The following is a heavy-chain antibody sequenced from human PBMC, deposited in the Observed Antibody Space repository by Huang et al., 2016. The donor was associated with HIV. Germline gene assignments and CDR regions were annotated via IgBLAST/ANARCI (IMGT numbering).Heavy chain of an antibody. V-gene: IGHV2-5*02. CDR2: IYWDDDK. J-gene: IGHJ3*02. Sequence: QITLKESGPTLVKPTQTLTLTCTFSGFSLSTSGMGVGWIRQPPGKTLEWLALIYWDDDKRYSPSLKSRPTITKDTSKNQVVLTMTNMHPVDTATYYCTHSDTGTYSSAFDIWGLGTMVTVSS. CDR3: THSDTGTYSSAFDI. CDR1: GFSLSTSGMG. D-gene: IGHD1-26*01.